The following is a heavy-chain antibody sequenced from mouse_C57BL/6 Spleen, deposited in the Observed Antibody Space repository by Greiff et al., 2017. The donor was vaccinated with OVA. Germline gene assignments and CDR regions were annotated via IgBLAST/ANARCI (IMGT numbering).Heavy chain of an antibody. Sequence: QVHVKQPGAELVMPGASVKLSCKASGYTFTSYWMHWVKQRPGQGLEWIGEIDPSDSYTNYNQKFKGKSTLTVDKSSSTAYMQLSSLTSEDSAVYYCAPSPPNGYAMDYWGQGTSVTVSS. CDR3: APSPPNGYAMDY. CDR2: IDPSDSYT. CDR1: GYTFTSYW. V-gene: IGHV1-69*01. J-gene: IGHJ4*01.